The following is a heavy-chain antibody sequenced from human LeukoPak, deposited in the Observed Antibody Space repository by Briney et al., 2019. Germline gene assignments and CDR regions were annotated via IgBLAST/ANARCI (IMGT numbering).Heavy chain of an antibody. V-gene: IGHV1-8*01. Sequence: ASVKVSCKASGYTFTSYDINWVRQATGQGLEWMGWMNPNSGNTGYAQKFQGRVTMTRNTSISTAYMELSSLRSEDTAVYYCARGNDFWSGYSSGHYWGQGTLVTVSS. J-gene: IGHJ4*02. CDR2: MNPNSGNT. CDR1: GYTFTSYD. CDR3: ARGNDFWSGYSSGHY. D-gene: IGHD3-3*01.